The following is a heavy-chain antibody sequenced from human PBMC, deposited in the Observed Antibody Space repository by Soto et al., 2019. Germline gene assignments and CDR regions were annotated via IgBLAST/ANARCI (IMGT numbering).Heavy chain of an antibody. Sequence: LRLSCAASGFTFPNYGMSWVRQAPGKGLEWVSVMSGSGDDAYYADSVKGRFTISRDNSKNMPYLQMNSLRAEDTAVYFCAKKVTIYAVDPADYWGQGTQVTVSS. CDR2: MSGSGDDA. J-gene: IGHJ4*02. D-gene: IGHD3-3*01. CDR3: AKKVTIYAVDPADY. V-gene: IGHV3-23*01. CDR1: GFTFPNYG.